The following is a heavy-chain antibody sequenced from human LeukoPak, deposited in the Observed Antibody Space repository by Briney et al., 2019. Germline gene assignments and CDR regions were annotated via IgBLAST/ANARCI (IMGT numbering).Heavy chain of an antibody. Sequence: SDTLSLTCPVSGGSIINYYWNWIRQPPGKGLEWIGQIYYSGSTNYNPSLKSRVTISVDTSKNQLSLKLSSVTAADTAIYYCARGRGGFYYFDYWGLGTMVTVSS. CDR2: IYYSGST. D-gene: IGHD2-15*01. V-gene: IGHV4-59*07. J-gene: IGHJ4*02. CDR3: ARGRGGFYYFDY. CDR1: GGSIINYY.